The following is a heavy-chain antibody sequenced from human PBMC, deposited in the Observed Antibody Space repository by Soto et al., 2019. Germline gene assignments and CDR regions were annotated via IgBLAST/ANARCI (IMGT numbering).Heavy chain of an antibody. Sequence: QVQLVQSGAEVKKPGSSVTVSCKASGGTFSSSAISWVRQAPGQGLEWMGAIIPVFGTAHYAQKFQGRVTITADKPTSTAYMELSRLRSEDTAVDYCARKRPERGKDGWGQGTTVTVSS. D-gene: IGHD6-25*01. V-gene: IGHV1-69*06. CDR2: IIPVFGTA. J-gene: IGHJ6*02. CDR1: GGTFSSSA. CDR3: ARKRPERGKDG.